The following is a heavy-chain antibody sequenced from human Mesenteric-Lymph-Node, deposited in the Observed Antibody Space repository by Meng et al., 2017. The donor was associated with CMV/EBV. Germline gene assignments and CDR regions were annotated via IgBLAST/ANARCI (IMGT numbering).Heavy chain of an antibody. Sequence: GGSLRLSCVVAGFKFDDEAMSWVRQVSEKGLEWVSGLNWNGVSAGYADSVKGRFIISRDNAKNTLYLQMNRLRAEDTALYYCARNKSNYLDSWGRGTLVTVSS. J-gene: IGHJ4*02. CDR3: ARNKSNYLDS. D-gene: IGHD3-10*01. CDR1: GFKFDDEA. V-gene: IGHV3-20*04. CDR2: LNWNGVSA.